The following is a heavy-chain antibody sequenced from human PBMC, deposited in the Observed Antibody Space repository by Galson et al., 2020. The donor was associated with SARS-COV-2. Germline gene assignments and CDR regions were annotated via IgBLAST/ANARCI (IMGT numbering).Heavy chain of an antibody. Sequence: GGSLRLSCAASGFTFSSYGMHWVHQAPGKGLEWVAFIRYDGSNKYYADSVKGRFTISRDNSKNTLYLQMNSLRAEDTAVYYCAKDWVGIAVAGTPSTDYYYGMDVWGQGTTVTVSS. CDR2: IRYDGSNK. CDR3: AKDWVGIAVAGTPSTDYYYGMDV. CDR1: GFTFSSYG. V-gene: IGHV3-30*02. D-gene: IGHD6-19*01. J-gene: IGHJ6*02.